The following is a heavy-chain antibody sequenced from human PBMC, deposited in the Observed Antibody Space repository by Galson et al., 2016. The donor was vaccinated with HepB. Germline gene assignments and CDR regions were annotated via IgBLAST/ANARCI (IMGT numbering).Heavy chain of an antibody. Sequence: SLRLSCAASGFTYSNYYMNWVRQAPGKAPEWVSTISRGGSDIYYADSVKGRFTISRDNAKNSLLLQMNSLRAEDTAVYYCARTGTPNYYHYYGMDVWGQGTTVTVSS. CDR2: ISRGGSDI. J-gene: IGHJ6*02. CDR1: GFTYSNYY. D-gene: IGHD1-1*01. V-gene: IGHV3-21*01. CDR3: ARTGTPNYYHYYGMDV.